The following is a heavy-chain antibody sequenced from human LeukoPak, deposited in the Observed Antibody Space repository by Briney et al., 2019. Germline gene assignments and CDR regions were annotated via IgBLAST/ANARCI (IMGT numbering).Heavy chain of an antibody. Sequence: PSETLSLTCAVYGGSFSGYYWSWIRQPPGKGLEWIGEINHSGSTNYNPSLKSRVTISVDTSKNQFSLKLSSVTAADTAVYYCARGEVVVNWFDPWGQGTLVTVSS. CDR3: ARGEVVVNWFDP. V-gene: IGHV4-34*01. CDR1: GGSFSGYY. J-gene: IGHJ5*02. CDR2: INHSGST. D-gene: IGHD2-2*01.